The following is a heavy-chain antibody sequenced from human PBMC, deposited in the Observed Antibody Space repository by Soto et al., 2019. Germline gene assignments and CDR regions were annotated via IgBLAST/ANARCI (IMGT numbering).Heavy chain of an antibody. CDR1: GGSISTYF. J-gene: IGHJ6*02. Sequence: PSETLSLTCSVSGGSISTYFWSWIRQPAGKGLEWIGRIYSSGSTNYSPSLKSRVTMSVDTSNNQLSLNLSSVTAADTAMYYCVARSGDYYGMDVWGQGTTVTVSS. CDR2: IYSSGST. D-gene: IGHD6-19*01. CDR3: VARSGDYYGMDV. V-gene: IGHV4-4*07.